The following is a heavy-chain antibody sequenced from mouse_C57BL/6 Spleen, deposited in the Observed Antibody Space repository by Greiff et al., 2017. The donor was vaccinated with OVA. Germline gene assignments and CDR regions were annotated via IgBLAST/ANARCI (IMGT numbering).Heavy chain of an antibody. D-gene: IGHD2-5*01. CDR1: GFNIKDDY. CDR3: TEGAYYSNDDYAMDY. CDR2: IDPENGDT. V-gene: IGHV14-4*01. Sequence: VQLQQSGAELVRPGASVKLSCTASGFNIKDDYMHWVKQRPEQGLEWIGWIDPENGDTEYASKFQGKATITADTSSNTAYLQLSSLTSEDTAVYYCTEGAYYSNDDYAMDYWGQGTSVTVSS. J-gene: IGHJ4*01.